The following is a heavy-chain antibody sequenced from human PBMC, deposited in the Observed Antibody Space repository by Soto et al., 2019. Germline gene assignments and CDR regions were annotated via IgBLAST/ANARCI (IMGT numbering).Heavy chain of an antibody. J-gene: IGHJ3*02. CDR3: ARGRPYNRYGDDAFDI. CDR2: MNPNGGNT. CDR1: GYTFTSYD. Sequence: ASVKVSCKASGYTFTSYDINWVRQATGQGLEWMGWMNPNGGNTGYAQKFQGRVTMTRDTSTSTANRELSRLRSEDTAVYCCARGRPYNRYGDDAFDIWGQGTMVTV. V-gene: IGHV1-8*02. D-gene: IGHD1-1*01.